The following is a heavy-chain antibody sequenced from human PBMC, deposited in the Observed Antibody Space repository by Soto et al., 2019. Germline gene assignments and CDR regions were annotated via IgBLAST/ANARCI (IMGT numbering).Heavy chain of an antibody. V-gene: IGHV1-69*06. CDR1: EGTFSSYA. J-gene: IGHJ6*02. CDR2: IIPLFGTA. CDR3: ARPERVTATPYGMDV. Sequence: QVQLVHSGAEVPKPGASVKVSCRASEGTFSSYAISWVRQAPGHGLEWVGGIIPLFGTANDAQKFQGRVTITADNSTSTAYMGLSSLSSEDTAVYYCARPERVTATPYGMDVWGQGTRVTVS. D-gene: IGHD2-21*02.